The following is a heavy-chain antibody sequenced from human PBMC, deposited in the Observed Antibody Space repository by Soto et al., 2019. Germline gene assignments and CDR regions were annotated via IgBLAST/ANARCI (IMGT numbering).Heavy chain of an antibody. Sequence: SETLSLTCAVSGYSISSGYYWGWIRQPPGKGLEWIGSIYHSGSTYYNPSLKSRVTISVDTSKNQFSLKLSSVTAADTAVYYCARDKLWFGEMYYYGMDVWGQGTTVTVSS. D-gene: IGHD3-10*01. V-gene: IGHV4-38-2*02. J-gene: IGHJ6*02. CDR3: ARDKLWFGEMYYYGMDV. CDR2: IYHSGST. CDR1: GYSISSGYY.